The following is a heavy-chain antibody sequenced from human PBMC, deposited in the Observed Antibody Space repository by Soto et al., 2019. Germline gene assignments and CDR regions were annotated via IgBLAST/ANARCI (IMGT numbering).Heavy chain of an antibody. CDR1: GYTFTSYA. Sequence: GASVKVSCKASGYTFTSYAMHWVRQAPGQRLEWMGWINAGNGNTIYAQKFQGRVTMTEDTSTDTAYMELSSLRSEDTAVYYCATDLSMVRGVPHWGQGTMVTVSS. CDR3: ATDLSMVRGVPH. V-gene: IGHV1-3*01. D-gene: IGHD3-10*01. J-gene: IGHJ3*01. CDR2: INAGNGNT.